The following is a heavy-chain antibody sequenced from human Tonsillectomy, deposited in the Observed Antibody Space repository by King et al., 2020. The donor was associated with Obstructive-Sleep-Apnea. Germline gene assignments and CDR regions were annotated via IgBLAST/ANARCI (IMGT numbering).Heavy chain of an antibody. D-gene: IGHD3-10*01. J-gene: IGHJ4*02. V-gene: IGHV3-13*01. Sequence: VQLVESGGGLVQPGGSLRLSCAASGFTFSNYDMHWVRQGKGKGLEWVSAIGTAGDTYYPGSVKGRFTISRENAKNSLYLQMNSLRAGDTAVYYCARGYYYGSGSSPAPFDYWGQGTLVTVSS. CDR1: GFTFSNYD. CDR3: ARGYYYGSGSSPAPFDY. CDR2: IGTAGDT.